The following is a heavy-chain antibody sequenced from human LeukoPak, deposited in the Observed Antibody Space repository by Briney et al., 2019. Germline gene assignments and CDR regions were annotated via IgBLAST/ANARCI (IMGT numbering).Heavy chain of an antibody. CDR2: ISWNSGTI. CDR3: ARAYKDRSLAGKKEFFQH. J-gene: IGHJ1*01. Sequence: HTGGSLRLSCAAPGFTFDNYAMNWVRQVPGKGLEWISLISWNSGTIGYADSVKGRFTISRDNANNFLYLQMNSLRAEDTALYYCARAYKDRSLAGKKEFFQHWGQGTLVTVSS. CDR1: GFTFDNYA. V-gene: IGHV3-9*01. D-gene: IGHD6-19*01.